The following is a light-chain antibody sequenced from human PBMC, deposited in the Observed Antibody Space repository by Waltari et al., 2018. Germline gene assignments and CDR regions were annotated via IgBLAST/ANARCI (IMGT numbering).Light chain of an antibody. CDR1: GSNIGSNT. J-gene: IGLJ3*02. Sequence: QSVLTQPPSASGTPGQRVTISCSGSGSNIGSNTVNWYQQLPGTAPKLLIYSNSPRPSGVPVRFSGSKSGTSASLAISGLQSEDEADYYCAAWDDSLNGPDWVFGGGTKLTVL. CDR2: SNS. V-gene: IGLV1-44*01. CDR3: AAWDDSLNGPDWV.